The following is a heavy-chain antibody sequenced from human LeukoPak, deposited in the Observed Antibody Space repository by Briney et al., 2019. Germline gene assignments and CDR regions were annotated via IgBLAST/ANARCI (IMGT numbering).Heavy chain of an antibody. J-gene: IGHJ4*02. CDR3: ASGYSSDYGGNVY. CDR1: GFTFSSYG. Sequence: PGGSLRLSCAASGFTFSSYGMHWVRQAPGKGLEWVAFIRYDGSNKYYADSVKGRFTISRDNSKNTLYLQMNSLSIEDTAVYYCASGYSSDYGGNVYWGRGTLVTVSS. CDR2: IRYDGSNK. V-gene: IGHV3-30*02. D-gene: IGHD4-23*01.